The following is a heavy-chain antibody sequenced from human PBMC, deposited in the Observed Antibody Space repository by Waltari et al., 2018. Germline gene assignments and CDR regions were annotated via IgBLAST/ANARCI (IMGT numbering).Heavy chain of an antibody. CDR1: GYTFTSYA. CDR3: ARAGYSDGPTPLDY. J-gene: IGHJ4*02. V-gene: IGHV1-8*01. CDR2: MNSNSGNT. Sequence: QVQLVQSGAEVKKPGASVKVSCKASGYTFTSYALTWVRQATGQGLEWMGWMNSNSGNTGYAQKFQGRVTMTRKTSISRADMELSSLRSEDTAVYDCARAGYSDGPTPLDYWGQGTLVTVSS. D-gene: IGHD5-18*01.